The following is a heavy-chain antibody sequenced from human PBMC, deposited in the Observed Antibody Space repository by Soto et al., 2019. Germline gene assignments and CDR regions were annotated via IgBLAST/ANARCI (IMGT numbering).Heavy chain of an antibody. V-gene: IGHV4-59*08. J-gene: IGHJ5*02. CDR3: ARLRRVYANPAVWFDP. CDR2: IYYSGST. CDR1: GGSISSYY. Sequence: SETLSLTCTVSGGSISSYYWSCIRQPPGKGLEWIGYIYYSGSTNYNPSLKSRVTISVDTSKNQFSLKLSSVTAADTAVYYCARLRRVYANPAVWFDPWGQGTLVTVSS. D-gene: IGHD2-8*01.